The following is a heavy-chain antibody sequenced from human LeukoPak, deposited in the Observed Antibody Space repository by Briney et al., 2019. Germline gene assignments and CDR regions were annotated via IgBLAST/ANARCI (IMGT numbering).Heavy chain of an antibody. CDR2: INTSSSYI. CDR1: GFTFSSYS. V-gene: IGHV3-21*01. Sequence: GGSLRLSCAASGFTFSSYSMNWVRQAPGKGLEWLSSINTSSSYIYYADSVKGRFTISRDNAKNSLYLQMNSLRSEDTAVYYCAREWRSYGFVAYFVYRGQGDLVTVSS. CDR3: AREWRSYGFVAYFVY. J-gene: IGHJ4*02. D-gene: IGHD5-18*01.